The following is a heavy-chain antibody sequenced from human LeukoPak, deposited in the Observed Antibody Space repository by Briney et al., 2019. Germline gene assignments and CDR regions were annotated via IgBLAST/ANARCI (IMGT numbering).Heavy chain of an antibody. Sequence: SETLSLTCTVSGGSISSSSYYWGWIRQPAGKGLEWIGRIYTSGSTNYNPSLKSRVTMSVDTSKNQFSLKLSSVTAADTAVYYCARDLVLDSSSWSIRGGDWFDPWGQGTLVTVSS. V-gene: IGHV4-61*02. D-gene: IGHD6-13*01. CDR1: GGSISSSSYY. J-gene: IGHJ5*02. CDR2: IYTSGST. CDR3: ARDLVLDSSSWSIRGGDWFDP.